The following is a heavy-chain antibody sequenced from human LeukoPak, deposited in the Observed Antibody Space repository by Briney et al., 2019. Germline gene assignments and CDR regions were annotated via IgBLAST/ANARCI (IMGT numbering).Heavy chain of an antibody. CDR3: ARGGHGHTQNDY. V-gene: IGHV1-2*02. D-gene: IGHD3-16*01. Sequence: ASVKVSCKASGYTFTDYHIHWVRPAPGQGLEWMGWINPNTGGTNYAQNFPGRVTMTRDASITTSYMEFSSLLSDDTALYYCARGGHGHTQNDYWGQGTLVTVSS. CDR1: GYTFTDYH. J-gene: IGHJ4*02. CDR2: INPNTGGT.